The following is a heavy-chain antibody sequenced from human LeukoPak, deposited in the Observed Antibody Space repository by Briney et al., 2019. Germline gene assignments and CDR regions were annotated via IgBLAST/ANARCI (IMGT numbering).Heavy chain of an antibody. J-gene: IGHJ5*02. CDR1: GFIFDDYG. CDR3: AKDQRRFLEWPTSNWFDP. CDR2: INWNGGST. V-gene: IGHV3-20*04. Sequence: GGSLRLSCAASGFIFDDYGMSWVRQVPGKGLEWVSGINWNGGSTGYADSVKGRFTMSRDNAKNSLYLQMNSLRAEDTAVYYCAKDQRRFLEWPTSNWFDPWGQGTLVTVSS. D-gene: IGHD3-3*01.